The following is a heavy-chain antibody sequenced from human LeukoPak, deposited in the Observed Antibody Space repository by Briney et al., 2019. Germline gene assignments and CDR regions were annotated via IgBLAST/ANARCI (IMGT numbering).Heavy chain of an antibody. CDR1: GFTFSSYW. CDR3: ARDWGYGDDY. D-gene: IGHD4/OR15-4a*01. J-gene: IGHJ4*02. CDR2: ISSSSSYI. Sequence: PGGSLRLSCAASGFTFSSYWMHWVRQAPGKGLEWVSSISSSSSYIYYADSVKGRFTISRDNAKNSLYLQMNSLRAEDTAVYYCARDWGYGDDYWGQGTLVTVSS. V-gene: IGHV3-21*01.